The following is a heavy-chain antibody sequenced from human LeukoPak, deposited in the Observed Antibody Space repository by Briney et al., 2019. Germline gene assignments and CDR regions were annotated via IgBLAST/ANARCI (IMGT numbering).Heavy chain of an antibody. V-gene: IGHV3-48*03. CDR3: ARDNTLDSYCSGGSCFKNAFDI. CDR1: GFTFSSYE. Sequence: GGSLRLSCAASGFTFSSYEMNWVRQAPGKGLEWVSYISSSGSTIYYADSVKGRFTISRDNAKNSLYLQMNSLRAEDTAVYYCARDNTLDSYCSGGSCFKNAFDIWGQGTMVTVPS. CDR2: ISSSGSTI. J-gene: IGHJ3*02. D-gene: IGHD2-15*01.